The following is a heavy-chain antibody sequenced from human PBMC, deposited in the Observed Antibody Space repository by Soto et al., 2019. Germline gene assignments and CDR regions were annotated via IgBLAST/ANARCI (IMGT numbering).Heavy chain of an antibody. CDR2: ISSSGSTI. D-gene: IGHD2-2*01. CDR1: LFTFSYYY. CDR3: AREKHCSSNSCDPYYYYMDV. V-gene: IGHV3-11*01. Sequence: PGVSLRLSCASSLFTFSYYYMSWISQALGKGLKWVSYISSSGSTIYYADSVKGRFTISRDNAKNSLYLQMNSLRAEDTAVYYCAREKHCSSNSCDPYYYYMDVWGKGTSVTSP. J-gene: IGHJ6*03.